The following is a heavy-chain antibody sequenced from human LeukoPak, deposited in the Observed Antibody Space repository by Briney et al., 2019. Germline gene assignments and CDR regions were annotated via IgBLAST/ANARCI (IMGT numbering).Heavy chain of an antibody. J-gene: IGHJ6*02. D-gene: IGHD4-17*01. V-gene: IGHV3-74*01. CDR1: GFTFSSYW. Sequence: GGSLRLSCAASGFTFSSYWMHWVRQAPGKGLVWVSRINCDGSSTSYADSVKGRFTISRDNAKNTLYLQMNSLRAEDTAVYYCARDLSDYGDAYYYGMDVWGQGTTVTVSS. CDR3: ARDLSDYGDAYYYGMDV. CDR2: INCDGSST.